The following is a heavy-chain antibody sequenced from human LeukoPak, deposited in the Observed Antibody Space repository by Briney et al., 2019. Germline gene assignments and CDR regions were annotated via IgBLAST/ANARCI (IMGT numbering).Heavy chain of an antibody. CDR3: TTGLRNAFDI. V-gene: IGHV1-2*02. CDR1: GYTFTDYY. D-gene: IGHD3-16*01. Sequence: GASVKVSCKASGYTFTDYYMHWVRQAPGQGLEWMGWIVPNSGGTNYAQKFQGRVTMTDDISTDIAYMDLSSLRSEDTAVYYCTTGLRNAFDIWGQGTMVTVSS. J-gene: IGHJ3*02. CDR2: IVPNSGGT.